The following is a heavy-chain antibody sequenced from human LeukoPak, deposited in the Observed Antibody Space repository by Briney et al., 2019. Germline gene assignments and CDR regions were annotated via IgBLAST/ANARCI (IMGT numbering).Heavy chain of an antibody. CDR3: AKAVGGSSSL. CDR2: ISYDGSNK. Sequence: GRSLRLSCAASTFTFSSYGMHWVRQAPGKGLEWVAVISYDGSNKYYADSVKGRFTISRDNSKNTLYLQMNSLRAEDTAVYYCAKAVGGSSSLWGQGTLVTVSS. J-gene: IGHJ4*02. D-gene: IGHD1-26*01. CDR1: TFTFSSYG. V-gene: IGHV3-30*18.